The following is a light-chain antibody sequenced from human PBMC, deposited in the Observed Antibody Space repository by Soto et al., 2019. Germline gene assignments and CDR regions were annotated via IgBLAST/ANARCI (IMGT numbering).Light chain of an antibody. CDR1: QSVSSSY. CDR2: GAS. Sequence: EIVLTQSPGTLSLSPGERATLSCRASQSVSSSYLAWYQQKPGQAPRLLIYGASSRATGIPDRFSGRGSGTDFTLTISRLEPEDFAVYYCQHYGTSPTWTFGQGTKVEI. V-gene: IGKV3-20*01. CDR3: QHYGTSPTWT. J-gene: IGKJ1*01.